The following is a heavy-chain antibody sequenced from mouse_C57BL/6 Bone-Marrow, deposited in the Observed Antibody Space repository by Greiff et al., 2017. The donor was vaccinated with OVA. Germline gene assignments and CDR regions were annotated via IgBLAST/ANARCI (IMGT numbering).Heavy chain of an antibody. J-gene: IGHJ2*01. Sequence: VQLQASGAELVKPGASVTMSCKASGYTFTSYWITWVKQRPGQGLEWIGDIYPGSGSTNYNEKFKSKATLTVDTSSSTAYMQLSSLTSEDSAVYYCAMTVVATDYWGQGTTLTVSS. CDR2: IYPGSGST. CDR1: GYTFTSYW. CDR3: AMTVVATDY. V-gene: IGHV1-55*01. D-gene: IGHD1-1*01.